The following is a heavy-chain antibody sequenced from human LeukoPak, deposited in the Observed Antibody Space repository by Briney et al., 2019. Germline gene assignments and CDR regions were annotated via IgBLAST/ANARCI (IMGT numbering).Heavy chain of an antibody. CDR3: ARDWQTVDGNYYYMDV. CDR1: GITFSNSW. D-gene: IGHD4-17*01. Sequence: PGGSLRLSCTTSGITFSNSWMSWVRQAPGKGLEWVATIRPDGSEGYYADSVRGRFTISRDNSKNSLFLELNSLRAEDTAVYYCARDWQTVDGNYYYMDVWGKGTTVTISS. CDR2: IRPDGSEG. V-gene: IGHV3-7*01. J-gene: IGHJ6*03.